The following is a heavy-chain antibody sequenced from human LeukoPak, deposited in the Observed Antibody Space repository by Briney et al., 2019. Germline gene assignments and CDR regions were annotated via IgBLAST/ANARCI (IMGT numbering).Heavy chain of an antibody. CDR2: IYYSGST. CDR3: ARQVAGKSPLGY. CDR1: GGSIGSYY. D-gene: IGHD6-19*01. J-gene: IGHJ4*02. V-gene: IGHV4-59*08. Sequence: SQTLSLTCTVSGGSIGSYYWSWIRQPPGKGLEWIGYIYYSGSTNYSPSLESRVTISVDTSKNQFSLKLSSVTAADTAVYYCARQVAGKSPLGYWGQGILVTVSS.